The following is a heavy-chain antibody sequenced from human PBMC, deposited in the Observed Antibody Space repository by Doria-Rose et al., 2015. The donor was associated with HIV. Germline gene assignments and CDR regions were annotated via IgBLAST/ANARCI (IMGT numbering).Heavy chain of an antibody. V-gene: IGHV2-26*01. J-gene: IGHJ4*02. CDR1: GVSLSSPGMG. CDR2: LFSDDER. Sequence: QVTLKESGPVLVKPTETLTLTCTVSGVSLSSPGMGVSWIRQPPGKALEWLANLFSDDERSYKTSLKMRLTISRRTSKSQVVLTMTDRDPVDTATYYCARIKSSRWYHKYYFDFWGQGTLVIVSA. D-gene: IGHD6-13*01. CDR3: ARIKSSRWYHKYYFDF.